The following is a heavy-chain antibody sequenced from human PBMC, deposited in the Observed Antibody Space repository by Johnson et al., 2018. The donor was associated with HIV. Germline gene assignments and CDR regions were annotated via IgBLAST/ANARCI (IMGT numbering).Heavy chain of an antibody. CDR2: IYTGGHT. J-gene: IGHJ3*02. CDR1: GFTVTSHY. Sequence: VQLVESGGGLVQPGGSLRLSCAASGFTVTSHYMSWVRQAPGLGLEWVSVIYTGGHTYYANSVKDRFTISRDISKNTLYLEMNIMRAEDTAVYYCARGRSGILILDDAFDIWGQGTMVTVSS. D-gene: IGHD1-14*01. CDR3: ARGRSGILILDDAFDI. V-gene: IGHV3-66*01.